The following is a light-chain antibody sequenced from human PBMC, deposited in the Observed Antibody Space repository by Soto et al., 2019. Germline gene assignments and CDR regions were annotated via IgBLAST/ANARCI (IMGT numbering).Light chain of an antibody. CDR1: QSVSNDF. CDR2: GAS. CDR3: QQYGSSPPRK. V-gene: IGKV3-20*01. J-gene: IGKJ1*01. Sequence: EIVFTHAPVILSLSPVERATLSFMASQSVSNDFLAWYQQKPGQAPRLLIYGASTRATDVPDRFSGSGSGADFTLSIRRLEPEDFAVYYCQQYGSSPPRKCGQGNTGAIK.